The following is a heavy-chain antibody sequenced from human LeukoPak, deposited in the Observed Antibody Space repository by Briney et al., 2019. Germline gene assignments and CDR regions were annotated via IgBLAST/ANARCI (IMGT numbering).Heavy chain of an antibody. CDR3: ARRAVTAVARFDP. Sequence: SETLSLTCTVSGGSISSYYWSWIRQPPGKGLEWIGYTYDRGSTKYNPSLKSRVTISVDTSKSQFSLKLSSVTAADTAVYYCARRAVTAVARFDPWGQGTLVTVSS. J-gene: IGHJ5*02. V-gene: IGHV4-59*08. D-gene: IGHD2-21*02. CDR2: TYDRGST. CDR1: GGSISSYY.